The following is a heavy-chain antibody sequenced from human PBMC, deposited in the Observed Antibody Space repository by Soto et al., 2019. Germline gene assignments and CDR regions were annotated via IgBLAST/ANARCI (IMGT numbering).Heavy chain of an antibody. CDR2: IYFSGSI. V-gene: IGHV4-39*01. D-gene: IGHD3-3*01. Sequence: PSETLSLTCTVSGGSISSRGYYWAWIRQPPGKGLEWIGSIYFSGSIYDSPSLKSRITISVDTAKNQFSLKLNSVTAADTAVYYCARHEWSTHPCGLHVWGPGTSVTVSS. CDR3: ARHEWSTHPCGLHV. J-gene: IGHJ6*02. CDR1: GGSISSRGYY.